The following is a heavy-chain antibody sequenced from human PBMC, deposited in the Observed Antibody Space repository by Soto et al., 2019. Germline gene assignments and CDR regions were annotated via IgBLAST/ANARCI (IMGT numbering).Heavy chain of an antibody. J-gene: IGHJ4*02. CDR2: IYHSGST. V-gene: IGHV4-30-2*01. Sequence: SETLSLTCAVSGGSISSGGYSWSWIRQPPGKGLEWIGYIYHSGSTYYNPSLKSRVTISVDKSKNQFSLKLSSVTAADTAVYYCARGYGGYGYWGQGTLVTVSS. D-gene: IGHD5-12*01. CDR3: ARGYGGYGY. CDR1: GGSISSGGYS.